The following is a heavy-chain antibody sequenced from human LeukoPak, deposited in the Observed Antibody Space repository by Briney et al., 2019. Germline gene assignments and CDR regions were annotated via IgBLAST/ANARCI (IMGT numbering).Heavy chain of an antibody. CDR3: GEEKAPLWVKGSHAFDN. J-gene: IGHJ3*02. V-gene: IGHV4-39*07. D-gene: IGHD1-26*01. CDR2: INHSGST. CDR1: GDSISSSSYY. Sequence: PSETLSLTCTVSGDSISSSSYYWSWIRQPPGKGLEWIGEINHSGSTNYNPSLKSRVTISVDTSKNQFSLKLSSVTAADTAVYYCGEEKAPLWVKGSHAFDNWGQGTMVTVSS.